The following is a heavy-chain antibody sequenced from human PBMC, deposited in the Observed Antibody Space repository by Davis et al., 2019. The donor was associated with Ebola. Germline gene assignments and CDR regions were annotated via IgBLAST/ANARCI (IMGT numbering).Heavy chain of an antibody. CDR2: IISILGTK. CDR3: SRDPPHS. V-gene: IGHV1-69*10. CDR1: GGTFSSYA. Sequence: SVKVSCKASGGTFSSYAISWVRQAPGQGLEWVGGIISILGTKSYAQKFQGRATISADMSTTTAYMELSGLRADDTAVYYCSRDPPHSWGQGTLVIVSS. J-gene: IGHJ5*02.